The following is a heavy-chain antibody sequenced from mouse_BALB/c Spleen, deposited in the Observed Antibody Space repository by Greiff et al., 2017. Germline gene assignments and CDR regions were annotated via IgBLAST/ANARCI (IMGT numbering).Heavy chain of an antibody. Sequence: VQLKESGAELVKPGASVKLSCTASGFNIKDTYMHWVKQRPEQGLEWIGRIDPANGNTKYDPKFQGKATITADTSSNTAYLQLSSLTSEDTAVYYCAMISDYWGQGTTLTVSS. CDR2: IDPANGNT. J-gene: IGHJ2*01. CDR3: AMISDY. CDR1: GFNIKDTY. V-gene: IGHV14-3*02.